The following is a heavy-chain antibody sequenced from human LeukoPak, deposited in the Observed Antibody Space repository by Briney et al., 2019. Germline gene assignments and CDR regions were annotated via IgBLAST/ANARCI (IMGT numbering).Heavy chain of an antibody. J-gene: IGHJ4*02. CDR3: ARTTTVTDLDY. V-gene: IGHV4-34*01. CDR1: GGSFSGYY. Sequence: SETPSLTCAVYGGSFSGYYWSWIRQPPGKGLEWIGEINHSGSTNYNPSLKSRVTISVDTSKNQFSLKLSSVTAADTAVYYCARTTTVTDLDYWGQGTLVTVSS. D-gene: IGHD4-17*01. CDR2: INHSGST.